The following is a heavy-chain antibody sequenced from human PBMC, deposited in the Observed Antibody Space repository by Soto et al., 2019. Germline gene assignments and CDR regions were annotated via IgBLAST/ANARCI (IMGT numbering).Heavy chain of an antibody. V-gene: IGHV4-59*01. CDR2: VFYTGST. CDR1: GGSMSTYY. J-gene: IGHJ2*01. CDR3: ARGTSPYWYFDL. Sequence: QVQLQESGPGLVKPSETLSLTCTVSGGSMSTYYWSWIRQPPGKGLEWIGFVFYTGSTEYSPSLRSRVTMSVDTSKNTFSLKLSSVTTADTAVYYCARGTSPYWYFDLWGRGTLVTVSS.